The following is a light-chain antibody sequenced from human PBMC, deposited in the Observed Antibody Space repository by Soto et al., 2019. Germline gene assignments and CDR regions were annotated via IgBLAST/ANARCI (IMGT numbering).Light chain of an antibody. CDR2: KVS. CDR3: MQGTQWPPLT. Sequence: DVGMTQSPLSMPVTLGKPASISCRSGQSLVHNDGNSSWNWFHQRPGQSPGRLIYKVSKRVSGVADRFSGSGSGTDCTLKISRVEDEDVGLCYCMQGTQWPPLTFGGGTKVEIK. V-gene: IGKV2-30*02. J-gene: IGKJ4*01. CDR1: QSLVHNDGNSS.